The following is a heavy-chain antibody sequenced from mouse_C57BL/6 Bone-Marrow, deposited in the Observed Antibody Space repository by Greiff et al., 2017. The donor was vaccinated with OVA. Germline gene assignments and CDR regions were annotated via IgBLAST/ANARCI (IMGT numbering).Heavy chain of an antibody. CDR1: GFTFSDYG. J-gene: IGHJ4*01. CDR2: ISSGSSTI. Sequence: EVQLVESGGGLVKPGGSLKLSCAASGFTFSDYGMHWVRQAPEKGLEWVAYISSGSSTIYYADTVKGRFTISRDNAKNTLFLQMTSLRSEDTAMYYCARPYDYDGYYAMDYWGQGTSVTVSS. CDR3: ARPYDYDGYYAMDY. D-gene: IGHD2-4*01. V-gene: IGHV5-17*01.